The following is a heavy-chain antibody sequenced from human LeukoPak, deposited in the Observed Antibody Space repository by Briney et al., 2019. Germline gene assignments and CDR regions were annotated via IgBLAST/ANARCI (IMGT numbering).Heavy chain of an antibody. CDR2: IKQDGSER. Sequence: GGSLRVSCAASGFTFSTGWMTCVRQAPGKGLEWVANIKQDGSERYYVDSVKGRFTISRDNAKSSLYLQMNSLRAEDTAVYYCAKSLVVVNDPPDYWGQGTLVTASS. CDR1: GFTFSTGW. CDR3: AKSLVVVNDPPDY. V-gene: IGHV3-7*01. D-gene: IGHD2-21*01. J-gene: IGHJ4*02.